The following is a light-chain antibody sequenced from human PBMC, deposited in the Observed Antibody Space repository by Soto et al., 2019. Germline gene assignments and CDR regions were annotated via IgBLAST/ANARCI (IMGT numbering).Light chain of an antibody. CDR1: QSISSW. Sequence: DIQMTQSPSTLSASVGDRATITCRASQSISSWLAWYQQKPGKAPKLLIYDASSLESGVPSRFSGSGSGTDFTLTISSLQPDDFATYYCQQYNSYSHTFGQGTKVEIK. J-gene: IGKJ4*01. CDR3: QQYNSYSHT. V-gene: IGKV1-5*01. CDR2: DAS.